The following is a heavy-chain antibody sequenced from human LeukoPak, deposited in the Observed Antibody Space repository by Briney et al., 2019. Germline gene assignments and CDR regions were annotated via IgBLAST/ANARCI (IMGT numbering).Heavy chain of an antibody. CDR1: GGSISSSSYY. CDR2: IYYSGST. Sequence: SETLSLTCTVSGGSISSSSYYWGWIRQPPGKGLEWIGSIYYSGSTYYNPSLKSRVTISVDTSKNQFSLKLSSVTAADTAVYCCARRLRWSNFDYWGQGTLVTVSS. V-gene: IGHV4-39*01. J-gene: IGHJ4*02. CDR3: ARRLRWSNFDY. D-gene: IGHD4-23*01.